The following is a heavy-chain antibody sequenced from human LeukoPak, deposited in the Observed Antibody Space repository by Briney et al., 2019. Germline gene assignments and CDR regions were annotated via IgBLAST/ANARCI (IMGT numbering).Heavy chain of an antibody. CDR2: ITDDGYNT. Sequence: GGSLRLSCAASGFTFSAFAMTWVRQAPGKGLEWVSTITDDGYNTYSADSVKGRITFSRDNSKNTLSLQLRSLRAEDTAVYYCAMPYSGSYRYYFDYWGQGTLVTVSS. CDR3: AMPYSGSYRYYFDY. D-gene: IGHD1-26*01. CDR1: GFTFSAFA. V-gene: IGHV3-23*01. J-gene: IGHJ4*02.